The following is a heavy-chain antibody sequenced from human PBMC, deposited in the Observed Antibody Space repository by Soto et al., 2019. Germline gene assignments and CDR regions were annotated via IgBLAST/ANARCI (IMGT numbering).Heavy chain of an antibody. V-gene: IGHV2-5*01. J-gene: IGHJ4*02. Sequence: GSGPTLVNPTQALTLTCTFSAFSLSTNGVGVGWIRQPPGKPLEWLAVIYWNEDKRYSRSLKSRLSITKDTSKNQVVLTMTTMDPVDTATYYCVHTVMVHTNTGGQYFDFRGPGILVTVSS. CDR2: IYWNEDK. CDR1: AFSLSTNGVG. CDR3: VHTVMVHTNTGGQYFDF. D-gene: IGHD2-8*01.